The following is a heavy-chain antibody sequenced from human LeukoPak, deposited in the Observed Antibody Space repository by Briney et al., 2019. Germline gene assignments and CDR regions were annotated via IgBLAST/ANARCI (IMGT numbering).Heavy chain of an antibody. J-gene: IGHJ5*02. CDR1: GGSISSYY. D-gene: IGHD2-2*01. CDR2: IYTSGST. V-gene: IGHV4-4*07. Sequence: SETLSLTCTVSGGSISSYYWRWIRQPAGKGLEWIGRIYTSGSTNYNPSLKSRVTMSVDTSKNQFSLKLSSVTAADTAVYYCARDKGVCSSTSCYDWFDPWGQGTLVTVSS. CDR3: ARDKGVCSSTSCYDWFDP.